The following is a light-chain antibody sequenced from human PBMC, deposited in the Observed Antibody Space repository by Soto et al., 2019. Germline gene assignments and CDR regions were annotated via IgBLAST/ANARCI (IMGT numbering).Light chain of an antibody. CDR3: EEYGSSPWT. J-gene: IGKJ1*01. CDR1: QSVSSSY. V-gene: IGKV3-20*01. CDR2: GAS. Sequence: EIVWTKYQGTLSLSPGERATLSCRASQSVSSSYLAWYQQKPGQAPRLLIYGASSRATGIPDRFSGSGSGTDFTLTIIRLEPEDCAGYYCEEYGSSPWTFCQGTKVDIK.